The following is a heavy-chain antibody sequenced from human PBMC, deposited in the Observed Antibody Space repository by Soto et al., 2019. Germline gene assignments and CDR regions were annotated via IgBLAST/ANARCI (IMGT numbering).Heavy chain of an antibody. J-gene: IGHJ4*02. CDR3: VSDRGYGHASVPYS. CDR1: GFAFSSYG. D-gene: IGHD5-18*01. CDR2: ISYDGSLQ. V-gene: IGHV3-30*03. Sequence: QAQLVESGGGVVQPGRSLRLSCAASGFAFSSYGMHWVRQAPGTGLEWVAVISYDGSLQHYADSVKGRFTISIDNAKNMVLLQMSSLRAEDTAVYYCVSDRGYGHASVPYSWGQGTLVSVYS.